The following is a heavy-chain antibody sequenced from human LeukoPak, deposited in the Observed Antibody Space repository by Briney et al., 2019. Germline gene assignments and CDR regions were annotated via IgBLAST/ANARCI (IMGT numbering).Heavy chain of an antibody. V-gene: IGHV4-59*01. J-gene: IGHJ4*02. CDR3: ARDRCYDGVCHP. CDR2: INYSGST. CDR1: GGSISSYY. D-gene: IGHD2-8*01. Sequence: PSETLSLTCSVSGGSISSYYWNWIRRPPGKGLEWLGYINYSGSTNYTPSLKSRVTISLDLTKKQFSLKFTSVTAADRARYYCARDRCYDGVCHPWGEGILVTVSS.